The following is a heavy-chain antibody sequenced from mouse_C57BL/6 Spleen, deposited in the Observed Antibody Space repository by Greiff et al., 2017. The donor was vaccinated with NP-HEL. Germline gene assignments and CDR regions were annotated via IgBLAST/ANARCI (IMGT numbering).Heavy chain of an antibody. CDR1: GYTFTSYW. V-gene: IGHV1-69*01. Sequence: QVQLQQPGAELVMPGASVKLSCKASGYTFTSYWMHWVKQRPGQGLELIGEIDPSDSYTNYNQKFKGKSTLTVDKSSSTAYMQLSSLTSEDSAVYYCARGRDYYGVDYWGQGTTLTVSS. CDR2: IDPSDSYT. J-gene: IGHJ2*01. CDR3: ARGRDYYGVDY. D-gene: IGHD1-1*01.